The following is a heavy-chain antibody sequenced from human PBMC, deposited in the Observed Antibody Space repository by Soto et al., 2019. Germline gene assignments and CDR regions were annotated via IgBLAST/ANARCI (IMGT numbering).Heavy chain of an antibody. V-gene: IGHV1-3*01. Sequence: ASVKVSCKASGYTFTSYAMHWVRQAPGQRLEWMGWINAGNGNTKYSQKFQGRVTITRDTSASTAYMELSSLRSEDTAVYYCGRGPGYYDFWSGYYYYFDYWGQGTLVTVSS. J-gene: IGHJ4*02. CDR3: GRGPGYYDFWSGYYYYFDY. CDR1: GYTFTSYA. D-gene: IGHD3-3*01. CDR2: INAGNGNT.